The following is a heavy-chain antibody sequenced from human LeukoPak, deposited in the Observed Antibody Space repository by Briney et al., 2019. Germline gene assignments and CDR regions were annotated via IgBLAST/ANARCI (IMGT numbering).Heavy chain of an antibody. D-gene: IGHD3-3*01. Sequence: SETLSLTCAVYGGSFSAYYWSWIRQPPGKGLEWIEDINHRGRDNYNPSLKSRVTISVDTSRNQFSLRLSSVTAADTAVYYCARAQGRMVVIGYYYDGMDVWGQGTTVTVSS. CDR2: INHRGRD. CDR1: GGSFSAYY. J-gene: IGHJ6*02. CDR3: ARAQGRMVVIGYYYDGMDV. V-gene: IGHV4-34*01.